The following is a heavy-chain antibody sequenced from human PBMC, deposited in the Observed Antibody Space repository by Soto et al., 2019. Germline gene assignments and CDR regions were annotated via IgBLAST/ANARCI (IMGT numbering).Heavy chain of an antibody. D-gene: IGHD5-12*01. CDR1: GGSISSGGYS. V-gene: IGHV4-61*08. CDR2: IYYSGST. CDR3: ARYSGYEPYYFDY. J-gene: IGHJ4*02. Sequence: PSETLSLTCAVSGGSISSGGYSWSWIRQPPGKGLECIGYIYYSGSTNYNPSLKSRVTISVGTSKNQFSLKLSSVTAADTAVYYCARYSGYEPYYFDYWGQGTLVTVSS.